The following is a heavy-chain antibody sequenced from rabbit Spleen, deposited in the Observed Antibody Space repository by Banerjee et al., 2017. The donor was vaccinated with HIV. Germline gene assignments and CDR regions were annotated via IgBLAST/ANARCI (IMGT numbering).Heavy chain of an antibody. CDR2: IYTGDGNT. Sequence: QEQLEESGGDLVKPEGSLTLTCTASGFSFSSSYYMCWVRQAPGKGLEWIACIYTGDGNTYYANWAKGRFTISKTSSTTVTLQMNSLTAADTATYFCARDRGSGWGDAIDPWGPGTLVTV. CDR3: ARDRGSGWGDAIDP. V-gene: IGHV1S45*01. J-gene: IGHJ2*01. CDR1: GFSFSSSYY. D-gene: IGHD4-1*01.